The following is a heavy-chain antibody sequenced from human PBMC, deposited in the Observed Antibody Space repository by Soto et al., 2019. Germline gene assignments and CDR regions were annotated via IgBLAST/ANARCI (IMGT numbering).Heavy chain of an antibody. D-gene: IGHD6-13*01. J-gene: IGHJ4*02. Sequence: EVQLLESGGGLVQPGGSLRLSCAASGFTFSTYAMSWVRQAPGKGLEWVSGISGSGGSTYYADSVKGRFTISRDNSKNPQFLQMNSLRADDTAIYYCAKAAAAAYSYFFDFWRQGTLVTVSS. V-gene: IGHV3-23*01. CDR3: AKAAAAAYSYFFDF. CDR2: ISGSGGST. CDR1: GFTFSTYA.